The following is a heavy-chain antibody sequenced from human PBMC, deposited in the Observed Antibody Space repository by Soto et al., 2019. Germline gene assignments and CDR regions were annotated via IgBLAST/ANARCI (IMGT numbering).Heavy chain of an antibody. Sequence: GGSLRLSCTASGFTFGDYAMSWFRQAPGKGLEWVGFIRSKAYGGTTEYAASVKGKFTISRDDSKSIAYLQMNSLKTEDTAVYYCTRARSSWYGHHYYFDYWGQGTLVTVSS. CDR1: GFTFGDYA. D-gene: IGHD6-13*01. V-gene: IGHV3-49*03. J-gene: IGHJ4*02. CDR3: TRARSSWYGHHYYFDY. CDR2: IRSKAYGGTT.